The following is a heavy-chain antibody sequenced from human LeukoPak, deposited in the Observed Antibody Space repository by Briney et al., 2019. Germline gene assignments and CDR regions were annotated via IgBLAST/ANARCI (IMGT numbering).Heavy chain of an antibody. CDR3: AKGNYGDYENHGYFDY. V-gene: IGHV3-23*01. J-gene: IGHJ4*02. D-gene: IGHD4-17*01. CDR2: ITGSGSGA. Sequence: GGSLRLSCAASGFTFSSFAINWVRQAPGKGLEWVSVITGSGSGADYADSVKGRFTISRDNSKNTLYLQMNSLRAEDTAVYYCAKGNYGDYENHGYFDYWGQGTLVTVSS. CDR1: GFTFSSFA.